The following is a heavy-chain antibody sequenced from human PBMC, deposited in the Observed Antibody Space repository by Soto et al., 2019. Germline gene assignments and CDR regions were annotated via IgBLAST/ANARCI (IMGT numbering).Heavy chain of an antibody. Sequence: PGGSLRLSCAASGFTFSSYAMSWVRQAPGKGLEWVSAIRGSGGSTYYADSVKGRFTISRDNSKNTLYLQMNSLRAEDTAVYYCAKDPRYDSSGYLWGQGTLVTVSS. J-gene: IGHJ4*02. CDR2: IRGSGGST. CDR1: GFTFSSYA. D-gene: IGHD3-22*01. CDR3: AKDPRYDSSGYL. V-gene: IGHV3-23*01.